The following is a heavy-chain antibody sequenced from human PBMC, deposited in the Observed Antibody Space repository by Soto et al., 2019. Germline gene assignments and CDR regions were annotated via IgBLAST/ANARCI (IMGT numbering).Heavy chain of an antibody. CDR3: TRSWLAGGTPADAFDI. V-gene: IGHV4-38-2*02. Sequence: PSETLSLTCTVSASSISSAYFWGWVRQPPGKGLEWIGTIFHTGGTYYNPSLKSRVTISGDTPNNQFSLRLNSVTAADTALYFCTRSWLAGGTPADAFDIWGQGTKVTVSS. J-gene: IGHJ3*02. CDR1: ASSISSAYF. CDR2: IFHTGGT. D-gene: IGHD2-15*01.